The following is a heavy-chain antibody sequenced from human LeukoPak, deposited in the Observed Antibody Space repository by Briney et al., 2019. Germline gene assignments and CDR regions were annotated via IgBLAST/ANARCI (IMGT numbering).Heavy chain of an antibody. CDR1: GGSISSYY. CDR2: IYYSGST. J-gene: IGHJ3*02. CDR3: ARSARDRAFDI. Sequence: PSETLSLTCTVSGGSISSYYWSWIRQPPGKGLEWIGYIYYSGSTNYNPSLKSRVTISVDTSKNHFSLRQSSVTAADTAVYYCARSARDRAFDIWGQGTMVTVSS. V-gene: IGHV4-59*08.